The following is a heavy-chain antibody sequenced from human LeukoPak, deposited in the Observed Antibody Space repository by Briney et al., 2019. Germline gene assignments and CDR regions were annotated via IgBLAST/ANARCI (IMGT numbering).Heavy chain of an antibody. Sequence: GGSLRLSCAASGFTFSDYYMSWIRQAPGKGLEWVSYISSSGSTIYYADSVKGRFTISRDNAKNSLYLQMNSLRAEDTAVYYCARSLQWLTLGAFDIWGQGTMVTVSS. CDR2: ISSSGSTI. CDR3: ARSLQWLTLGAFDI. D-gene: IGHD6-19*01. V-gene: IGHV3-11*01. CDR1: GFTFSDYY. J-gene: IGHJ3*02.